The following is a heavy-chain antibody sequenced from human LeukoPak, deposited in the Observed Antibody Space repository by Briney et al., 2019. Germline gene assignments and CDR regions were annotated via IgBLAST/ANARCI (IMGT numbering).Heavy chain of an antibody. CDR3: ARDRNELWFGELADGMDV. CDR1: GGSISSYY. CDR2: IYTSGST. V-gene: IGHV4-4*07. D-gene: IGHD3-10*01. Sequence: PSETLSLTCTVSGGSISSYYWSWIRQPAGKGLEWIGRIYTSGSTNCNPSLKSRVTMSVDTSKNQFSLKLSSVTAADTAVYYCARDRNELWFGELADGMDVWGQGTTVTVSS. J-gene: IGHJ6*02.